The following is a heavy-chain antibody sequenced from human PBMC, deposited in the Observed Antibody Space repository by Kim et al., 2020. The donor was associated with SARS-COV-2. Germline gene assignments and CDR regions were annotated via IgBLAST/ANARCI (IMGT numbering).Heavy chain of an antibody. J-gene: IGHJ5*02. V-gene: IGHV3-7*01. CDR2: IKQDGSEK. D-gene: IGHD2-2*01. CDR1: GFTFSSYW. CDR3: ARESWAIVVVPAAPTPLTIQYNWFDP. Sequence: GGSLRLSCAASGFTFSSYWMSWVRQAPGKGLEWVANIKQDGSEKYYVDSVKGRFTISRDNAKNSLYLQMNSLRAEDTAVYYCARESWAIVVVPAAPTPLTIQYNWFDPWGQGTLVTVSS.